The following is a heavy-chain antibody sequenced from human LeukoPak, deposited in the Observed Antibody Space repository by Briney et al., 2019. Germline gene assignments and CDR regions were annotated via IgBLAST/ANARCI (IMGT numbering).Heavy chain of an antibody. CDR2: IYPGDSDT. Sequence: GESLKISCKGSGYSFTSYWIGWVRQMPGKGLEWMGIIYPGDSDTRYSPSFQGQVTISADKSISTAYLQWSSLKASDTAMYYCARRYDSSGYYSYPFDYWGQGTLVTVSS. J-gene: IGHJ4*02. CDR3: ARRYDSSGYYSYPFDY. D-gene: IGHD3-22*01. CDR1: GYSFTSYW. V-gene: IGHV5-51*01.